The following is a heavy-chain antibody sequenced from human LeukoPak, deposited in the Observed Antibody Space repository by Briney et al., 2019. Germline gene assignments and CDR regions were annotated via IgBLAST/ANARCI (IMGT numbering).Heavy chain of an antibody. V-gene: IGHV3-11*03. J-gene: IGHJ4*02. CDR1: GFTFSDYY. CDR3: ARHIEAATALHY. Sequence: AGGSLRLSCAASGFTFSDYYMAWLRQAPGKGLEWISYISGGSEYINYADSVRGRFTIYRDNAKNSLYLQMNSLRAEDTAVYYCARHIEAATALHYWGQGTLVTVSS. D-gene: IGHD6-13*01. CDR2: ISGGSEYI.